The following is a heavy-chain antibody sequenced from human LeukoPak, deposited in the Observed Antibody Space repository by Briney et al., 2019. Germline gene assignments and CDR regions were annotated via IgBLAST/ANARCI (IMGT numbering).Heavy chain of an antibody. D-gene: IGHD3-22*01. V-gene: IGHV3-23*01. CDR1: GFTFSSYA. CDR2: ISGSGGST. CDR3: ASAWHLGIVVVMLDS. J-gene: IGHJ4*02. Sequence: GGSLRLSCAASGFTFSSYAMSWVRQAPGKGLEWVSAISGSGGSTYCADSVKGRFTISRDNSKNTLYLQMNSLRVEDTAVYYCASAWHLGIVVVMLDSWGQGTLVTVSS.